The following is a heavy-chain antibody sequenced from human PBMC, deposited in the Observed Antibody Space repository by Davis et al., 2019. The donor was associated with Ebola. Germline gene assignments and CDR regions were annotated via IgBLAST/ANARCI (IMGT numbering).Heavy chain of an antibody. CDR3: AASAGTVGKFDY. CDR2: IVVGNVNT. J-gene: IGHJ4*01. Sequence: SVTVSRQGSRFTFTNSAMQWVRQVRGQRPEWIGSIVVGNVNTNYAQKFQGRVTITRDMSTSTSYLDLSNLRSEDTALYYCAASAGTVGKFDYWGQGTLVTVSS. CDR1: RFTFTNSA. V-gene: IGHV1-58*02. D-gene: IGHD1-14*01.